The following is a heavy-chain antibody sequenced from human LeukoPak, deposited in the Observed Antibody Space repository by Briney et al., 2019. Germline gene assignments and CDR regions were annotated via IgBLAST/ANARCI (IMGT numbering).Heavy chain of an antibody. V-gene: IGHV3-33*06. J-gene: IGHJ4*02. CDR1: GFTFSSYG. CDR3: AKDRRGDSSGYGY. CDR2: IWYDGSNK. D-gene: IGHD3-22*01. Sequence: GRSLRLSCAASGFTFSSYGMHWVRQAPGKGLEWVAIIWYDGSNKYYADSVKGRFTISRDNSKNTLYPQMNSLRAEDTAVYYCAKDRRGDSSGYGYWGQGTLVTVSS.